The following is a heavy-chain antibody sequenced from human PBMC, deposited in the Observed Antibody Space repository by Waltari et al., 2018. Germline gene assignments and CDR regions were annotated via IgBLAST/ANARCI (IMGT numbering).Heavy chain of an antibody. J-gene: IGHJ4*02. V-gene: IGHV3-53*01. Sequence: EVQLVESGGGLIQPGGSLRLSCAASGFTVSSNYMTWVRQAPGRGLECVSFFYSRGSTYYADSVKGRFTISRDNSKNTLYLQMNSLRAEDTAVYYCARKRRGIWGSYRDLYFDYWGQGTLVTVSS. D-gene: IGHD3-16*02. CDR1: GFTVSSNY. CDR3: ARKRRGIWGSYRDLYFDY. CDR2: FYSRGST.